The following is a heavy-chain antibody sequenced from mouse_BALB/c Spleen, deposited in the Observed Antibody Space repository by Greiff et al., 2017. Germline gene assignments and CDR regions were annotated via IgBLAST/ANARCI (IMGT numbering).Heavy chain of an antibody. Sequence: VKLMESGPGLVAPSQSLSITCTVSGFSLTGYGVNWVRQPPGKGLEWLGMIWGDGSTDYNSALKSRLSISKDNSKSQVFLKMNSLQTDDTARYYCARAPLLRLRRGAMDYWGQGTSVTVSS. CDR3: ARAPLLRLRRGAMDY. D-gene: IGHD1-2*01. CDR2: IWGDGST. CDR1: GFSLTGYG. V-gene: IGHV2-6-7*01. J-gene: IGHJ4*01.